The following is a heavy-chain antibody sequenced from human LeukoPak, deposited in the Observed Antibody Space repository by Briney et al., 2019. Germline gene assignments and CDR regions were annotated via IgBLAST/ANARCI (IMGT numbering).Heavy chain of an antibody. D-gene: IGHD3-3*01. Sequence: GGSLRLSCAASGFTFSSYEMNWVRQAPGKGLEWVSYISSGGSTIYYADSVKGRFTISRDNAKNSLYLQMNSLRAQETTVYYCARDLGEYYFWRGRADEYYFDYWGQGSLVTVSS. J-gene: IGHJ4*02. CDR3: ARDLGEYYFWRGRADEYYFDY. CDR2: ISSGGSTI. CDR1: GFTFSSYE. V-gene: IGHV3-48*03.